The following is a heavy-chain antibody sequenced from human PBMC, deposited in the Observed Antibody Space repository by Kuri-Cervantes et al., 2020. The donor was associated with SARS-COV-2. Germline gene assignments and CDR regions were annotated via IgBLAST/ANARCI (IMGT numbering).Heavy chain of an antibody. D-gene: IGHD2-2*01. Sequence: GSLRLSCTVPGRSISTYHWSWIGQPPGKGLEWIGYIYYSGSTHYNPSLKSRVTKSVDTSKNQFSQKLSSVTVADTAVYYFARVHPIVVVPAAMPRYHYYYYGMDVWGQGTTVTVSS. CDR1: GRSISTYH. CDR3: ARVHPIVVVPAAMPRYHYYYYGMDV. V-gene: IGHV4-59*01. J-gene: IGHJ6*02. CDR2: IYYSGST.